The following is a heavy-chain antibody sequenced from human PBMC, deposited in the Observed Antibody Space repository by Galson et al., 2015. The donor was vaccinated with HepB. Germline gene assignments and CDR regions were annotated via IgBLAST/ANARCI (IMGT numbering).Heavy chain of an antibody. CDR3: ARQFWSGYYPFDY. J-gene: IGHJ4*02. D-gene: IGHD3-3*01. CDR2: ISYDGSNK. V-gene: IGHV3-30-3*01. CDR1: GFTFSSYA. Sequence: SLRLSCAASGFTFSSYAMHWVRQAPGKGLEWVAVISYDGSNKYYADSVKGRFTISRDNSKNTLYLQMNSLRAEDTAVYYCARQFWSGYYPFDYWGQGTLVTVSS.